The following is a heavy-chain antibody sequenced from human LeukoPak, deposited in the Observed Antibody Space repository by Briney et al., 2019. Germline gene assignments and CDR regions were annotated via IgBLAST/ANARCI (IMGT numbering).Heavy chain of an antibody. Sequence: ASETLSLTCTVSGGSISSYYWSWIRQPPGKGLEWIGYIYYSGSTNYNPSLKSRVTISVDTSKNQFSLKLSSVTAADTAVYYCARAVKYYGSGSYLYYYYGMDVWGQGTTVTVSS. CDR1: GGSISSYY. V-gene: IGHV4-59*12. CDR3: ARAVKYYGSGSYLYYYYGMDV. J-gene: IGHJ6*02. CDR2: IYYSGST. D-gene: IGHD3-10*01.